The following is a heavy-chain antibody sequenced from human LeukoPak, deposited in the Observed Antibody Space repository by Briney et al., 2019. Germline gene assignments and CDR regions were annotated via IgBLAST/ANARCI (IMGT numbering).Heavy chain of an antibody. Sequence: GGSLRLSCAASGFTFSSYGMHWVRQAPGKGLEWVAVISYDGSNKYYADSVKGRFTISRDNSKNTLYLQTNSLRAEDTAVYYCAKGVVAAGDYWGQGTLVTVSS. D-gene: IGHD6-25*01. CDR3: AKGVVAAGDY. J-gene: IGHJ4*02. CDR1: GFTFSSYG. CDR2: ISYDGSNK. V-gene: IGHV3-30*18.